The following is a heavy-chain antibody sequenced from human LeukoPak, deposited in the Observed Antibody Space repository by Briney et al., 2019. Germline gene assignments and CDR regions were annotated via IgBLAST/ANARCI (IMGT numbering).Heavy chain of an antibody. CDR2: ISGSGGST. Sequence: PGGSLRLSCAASEFTFNNYAMSWVRQAPGKGLEWVSAISGSGGSTYYADSVKGRFTISRDNSKNTLYLQMNSLRAEDTAVYYCARGGSYYTYWGQGTLVTVSS. V-gene: IGHV3-23*01. D-gene: IGHD1-26*01. J-gene: IGHJ4*02. CDR3: ARGGSYYTY. CDR1: EFTFNNYA.